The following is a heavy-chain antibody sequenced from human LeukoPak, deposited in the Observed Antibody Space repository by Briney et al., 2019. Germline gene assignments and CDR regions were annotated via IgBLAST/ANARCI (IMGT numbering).Heavy chain of an antibody. D-gene: IGHD5-18*01. CDR2: INPNSGGT. CDR1: GYTFTGYY. V-gene: IGHV1-2*02. Sequence: ASVKVSCKASGYTFTGYYMHWVRQAPGQGLEWMGWINPNSGGTNYAQKFQGRVTMTRDTSISTAYMELSRLRSDDTAVYYCARVRGYSYGYSPWDYYYGMDVWGQGTTVTVSS. CDR3: ARVRGYSYGYSPWDYYYGMDV. J-gene: IGHJ6*02.